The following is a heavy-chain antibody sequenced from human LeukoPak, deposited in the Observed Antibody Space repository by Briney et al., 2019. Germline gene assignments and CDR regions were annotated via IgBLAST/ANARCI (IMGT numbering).Heavy chain of an antibody. CDR1: GGSISSSNY. Sequence: SGTLSLTCAVSGGSISSSNYWSWIRQPPGKGLEWIGYLYYNGSPNYNPSLKSRVTISIDTSKNQFSLKLRSVTAADTAVYYCATVATGPNWFDPWGQGTLVTVSS. D-gene: IGHD5-12*01. J-gene: IGHJ5*02. CDR3: ATVATGPNWFDP. V-gene: IGHV4-61*01. CDR2: LYYNGSP.